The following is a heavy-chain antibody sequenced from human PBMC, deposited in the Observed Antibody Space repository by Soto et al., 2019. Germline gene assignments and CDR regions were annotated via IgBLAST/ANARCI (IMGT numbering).Heavy chain of an antibody. J-gene: IGHJ4*02. V-gene: IGHV3-74*01. D-gene: IGHD6-13*01. Sequence: EVQLVESGGGLVQPGGSLRLSCAASGFTFSSYWMHWVRQAPGKGLVWVSRINSDGSSTTYADSVKGRFTISRDNAMNTVYLQMNSLRAEDTAVYYCASKHSSRAFDYWGQGTLVTVSS. CDR2: INSDGSST. CDR1: GFTFSSYW. CDR3: ASKHSSRAFDY.